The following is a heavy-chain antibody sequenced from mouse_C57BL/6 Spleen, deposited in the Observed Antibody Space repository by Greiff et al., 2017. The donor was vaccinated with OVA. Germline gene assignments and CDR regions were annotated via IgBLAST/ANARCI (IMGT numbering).Heavy chain of an antibody. V-gene: IGHV1-72*01. CDR3: ARSGDGTYWYFDV. D-gene: IGHD2-3*01. CDR1: GYTFTSYW. CDR2: IDPNSGGT. Sequence: QVQLKQPGAELVKPGASVKLSCKASGYTFTSYWMHWVKQRPGRGLEWIGRIDPNSGGTKYNEKFKSKATLTVDKPSSTAYMQLSSLTSEDSAVYYCARSGDGTYWYFDVWGTGTTVTVSS. J-gene: IGHJ1*03.